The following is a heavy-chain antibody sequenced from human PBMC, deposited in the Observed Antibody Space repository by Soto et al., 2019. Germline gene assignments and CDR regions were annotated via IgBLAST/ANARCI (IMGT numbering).Heavy chain of an antibody. V-gene: IGHV3-53*02. Sequence: EVQLVETGGGLIQPGGSLRLSCEVSGFSVSDSSMSWVRQAPGKGLEWVSVFYRGGSTDYEDYVKGRGTVSRDTFKNTLFLQIDSLTVEHTAVYFWARDVGWNDLLNTYYYGMDFWGQGTTVTVS. D-gene: IGHD1-1*01. CDR2: FYRGGST. J-gene: IGHJ6*02. CDR3: ARDVGWNDLLNTYYYGMDF. CDR1: GFSVSDSS.